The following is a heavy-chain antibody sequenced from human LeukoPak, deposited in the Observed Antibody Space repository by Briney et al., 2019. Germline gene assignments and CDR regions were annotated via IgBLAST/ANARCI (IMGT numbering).Heavy chain of an antibody. V-gene: IGHV3-30*03. Sequence: GRSLRPSCAASGFTFSSYGMHWVRQAPGKGLEWVAVISYDGSNKYYADSVKGRFTISRDNSKNTLYLQMNILRAEDTAVYYRARDRGGATYDYWGQGTLVTVSS. J-gene: IGHJ4*02. CDR1: GFTFSSYG. CDR3: ARDRGGATYDY. D-gene: IGHD1-26*01. CDR2: ISYDGSNK.